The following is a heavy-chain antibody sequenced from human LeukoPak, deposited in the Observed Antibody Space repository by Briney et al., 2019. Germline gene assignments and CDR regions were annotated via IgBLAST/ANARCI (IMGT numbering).Heavy chain of an antibody. CDR2: IYPADSDT. CDR1: GYTFTTYW. CDR3: ARHNDYGAQGSMDV. D-gene: IGHD4-17*01. Sequence: GESLKISCKVSGYTFTTYWIGWVRQLPGKGLEWMGIIYPADSDTRYSPSFQGQVTISVDKSISTAYLQWSSLKASDTAMYYCARHNDYGAQGSMDVWGQGTTVTVSS. J-gene: IGHJ6*02. V-gene: IGHV5-51*01.